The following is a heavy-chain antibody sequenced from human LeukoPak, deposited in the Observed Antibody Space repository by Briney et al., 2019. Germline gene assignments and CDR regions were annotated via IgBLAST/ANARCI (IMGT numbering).Heavy chain of an antibody. CDR2: ISAYNGNT. CDR3: ARDAIGVGYFVSRTRNQGAFDI. CDR1: GYTFSSYG. D-gene: IGHD2-2*01. V-gene: IGHV1-18*01. J-gene: IGHJ3*02. Sequence: ASVKVSCKASGYTFSSYGITWVRQAPGQGLEWMGWISAYNGNTNYAQKLQGRVTMTTDTSTSTAYMELRSLRSDDTAVYYCARDAIGVGYFVSRTRNQGAFDIWGQGTMVTVSS.